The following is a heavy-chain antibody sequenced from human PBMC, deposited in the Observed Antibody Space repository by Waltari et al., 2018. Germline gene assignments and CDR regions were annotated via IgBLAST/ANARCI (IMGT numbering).Heavy chain of an antibody. Sequence: QVQLVQSGAEVKKPGSSVKVSCKDSGGTFSSYAISWVRQATGQGLEWMGGFIPIFRTTKDAQKFQGRGTITADESTSTAYMALSSLRSEDTAVYYCGSDRDCSSASCYYKYGMDVWGQGTTVTVSS. J-gene: IGHJ6*02. V-gene: IGHV1-69*01. CDR2: FIPIFRTT. CDR1: GGTFSSYA. CDR3: GSDRDCSSASCYYKYGMDV. D-gene: IGHD2-2*01.